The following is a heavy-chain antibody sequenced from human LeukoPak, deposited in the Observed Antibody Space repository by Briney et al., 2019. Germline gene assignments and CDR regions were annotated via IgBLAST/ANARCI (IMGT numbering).Heavy chain of an antibody. J-gene: IGHJ4*02. V-gene: IGHV4-30-4*07. CDR1: GDSVSSSGYS. D-gene: IGHD3-22*01. CDR3: ARVTGYMIEDYFDY. CDR2: IYYNGNI. Sequence: SETLSLTCAVSGDSVSSSGYSWIWIRQPPGKGLEWVTYIYYNGNIHSNPSLKSRVAISLDTSKNQFSLKLSSVTAADTAIYYCARVTGYMIEDYFDYWGQGTLVTVSS.